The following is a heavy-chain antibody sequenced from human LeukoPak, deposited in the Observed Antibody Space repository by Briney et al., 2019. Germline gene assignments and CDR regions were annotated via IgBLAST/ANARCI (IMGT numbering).Heavy chain of an antibody. CDR3: VGGSLGF. V-gene: IGHV1-3*01. J-gene: IGHJ4*02. CDR1: GYTFITSS. CDR2: ITVASGNT. Sequence: ASVGVSCKTLGYTFITSSIYWVRQAPGQRLEWLGWITVASGNTRYSENLQGRVTLTRDTSANTAYMELRNLKSEDTAVYYCVGGSLGFWGQGTLVTVSS.